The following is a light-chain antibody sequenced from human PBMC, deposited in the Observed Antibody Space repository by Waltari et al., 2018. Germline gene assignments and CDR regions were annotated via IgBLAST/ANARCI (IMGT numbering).Light chain of an antibody. J-gene: IGLJ3*02. CDR1: SSNIGPYY. V-gene: IGLV1-47*01. Sequence: QSVLTQSPSTSGTPGQRVTISCSGSSSNIGPYYVYWYHQLPGTAPKLLIYRNNRRPSGVPDRFSGSKSGTSASLASSGLRSEDEADYYCATWDDSLTAWVFGGGTKLTVL. CDR3: ATWDDSLTAWV. CDR2: RNN.